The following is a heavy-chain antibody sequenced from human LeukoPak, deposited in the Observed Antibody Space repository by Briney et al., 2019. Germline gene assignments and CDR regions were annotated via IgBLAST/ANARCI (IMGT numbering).Heavy chain of an antibody. J-gene: IGHJ4*02. V-gene: IGHV1-18*04. CDR3: ARVRGSYGDTANY. CDR1: GYSFTSYG. Sequence: ASVKVSCKASGYSFTSYGISWVRQAPGQGLEWMGWISVHYGNTHYAQKLQGRVTMTTDTSTSTAYMELRSLRSDDTAVYYCARVRGSYGDTANYWGQGTLVTVSS. CDR2: ISVHYGNT. D-gene: IGHD4-17*01.